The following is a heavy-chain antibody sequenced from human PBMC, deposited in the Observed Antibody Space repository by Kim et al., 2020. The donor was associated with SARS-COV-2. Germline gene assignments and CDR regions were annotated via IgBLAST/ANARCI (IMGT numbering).Heavy chain of an antibody. D-gene: IGHD2-8*01. J-gene: IGHJ4*02. V-gene: IGHV1-69*13. CDR3: AVDPNGGFDH. Sequence: SVKVSCKASEGTFSSYSITWVRHAPGQGLQWMGGIIPNLNTTNYAQMFKGRVSITADESTSTAYMELSSLRSEDTAVYYFAVDPNGGFDHWGQGRRVTV. CDR1: EGTFSSYS. CDR2: IIPNLNTT.